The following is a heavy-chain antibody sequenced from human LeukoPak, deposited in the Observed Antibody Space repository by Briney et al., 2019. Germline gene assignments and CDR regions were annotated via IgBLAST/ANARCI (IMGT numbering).Heavy chain of an antibody. J-gene: IGHJ4*02. CDR3: ASGSSGGNPYYFDY. CDR2: INHSGST. CDR1: GGSFSGYY. V-gene: IGHV4-34*01. D-gene: IGHD6-19*01. Sequence: SETLSLTCAVYGGSFSGYYWSWIRQPPGKGLEWIGEINHSGSTNYNPSLKSRVTISVDTSKNQFSLKLSSVTAADTAVYYCASGSSGGNPYYFDYWGQGTLVTVSS.